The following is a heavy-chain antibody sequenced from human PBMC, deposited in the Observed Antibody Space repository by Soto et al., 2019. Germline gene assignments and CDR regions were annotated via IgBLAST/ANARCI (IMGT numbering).Heavy chain of an antibody. CDR3: ARSDRDYYGSGTYYYYGMDV. D-gene: IGHD3-10*01. J-gene: IGHJ6*02. CDR2: IIPIFGTR. V-gene: IGHV1-69*13. CDR1: GGTFSSHA. Sequence: SVKVSCKASGGTFSSHAISWVRQAPGQGLEWMGGIIPIFGTRNYEQRFQGRVTITADESTSTAYMELSSLRSEDTAVYYCARSDRDYYGSGTYYYYGMDVWGQGTTVTVSS.